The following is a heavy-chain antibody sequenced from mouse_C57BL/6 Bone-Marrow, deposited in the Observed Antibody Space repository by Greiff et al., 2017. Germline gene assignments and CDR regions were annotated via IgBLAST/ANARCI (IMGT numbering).Heavy chain of an antibody. CDR1: GYTFTSYW. Sequence: QVQLQQSGAELVKPGASVKMSCKASGYTFTSYWITWVKQRPGQGLEWIGDIYPGSGSTNYNEKFKGKATLTVDTSSSTAYMQLSSLTSEDSAVYYCASGDYGSSTYAMDYWGQGTSVTVSS. V-gene: IGHV1-55*01. J-gene: IGHJ4*01. CDR3: ASGDYGSSTYAMDY. D-gene: IGHD1-1*01. CDR2: IYPGSGST.